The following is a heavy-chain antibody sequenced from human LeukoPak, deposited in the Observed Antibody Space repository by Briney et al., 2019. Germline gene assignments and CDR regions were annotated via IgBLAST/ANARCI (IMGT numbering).Heavy chain of an antibody. J-gene: IGHJ4*02. V-gene: IGHV4-59*01. CDR2: IYYSGST. D-gene: IGHD3-10*01. Sequence: SETLSLTCTVSGGSISSYYWNWIRQPPGKGLEWIGYIYYSGSTNYNPSLKSRVTISVDTSKNQFSLKLSSVTAADTAVYYCARGVLWFGESPRFDYWGQGTLVTVSS. CDR3: ARGVLWFGESPRFDY. CDR1: GGSISSYY.